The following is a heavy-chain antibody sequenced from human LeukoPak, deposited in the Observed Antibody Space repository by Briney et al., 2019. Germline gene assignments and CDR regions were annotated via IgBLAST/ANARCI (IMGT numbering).Heavy chain of an antibody. Sequence: GESLQISCKGSGYSFTSYWIGWVRQMPGKGLEWMAIIYAGDSGARISPSFQGQVTISADKSISTAYLQWSSLKASDTAIYYCSRHIAAAYPDYWGQGTLVTVSS. CDR1: GYSFTSYW. V-gene: IGHV5-51*01. CDR3: SRHIAAAYPDY. D-gene: IGHD6-13*01. CDR2: IYAGDSGA. J-gene: IGHJ4*02.